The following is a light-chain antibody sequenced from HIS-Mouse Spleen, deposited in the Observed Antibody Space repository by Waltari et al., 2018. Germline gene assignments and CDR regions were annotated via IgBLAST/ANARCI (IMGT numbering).Light chain of an antibody. V-gene: IGLV2-8*01. Sequence: QSALTQPPSASGSPGQSVTISCTGTSRDAGGYHYVSWSQQHPGKAPKLMIYEVSKRPSGVPDRFSGSKSGNTASLTVSGLQAEDEADYYCSSYAGSNNSLYVFGTGTKVTVL. CDR3: SSYAGSNNSLYV. J-gene: IGLJ1*01. CDR1: SRDAGGYHY. CDR2: EVS.